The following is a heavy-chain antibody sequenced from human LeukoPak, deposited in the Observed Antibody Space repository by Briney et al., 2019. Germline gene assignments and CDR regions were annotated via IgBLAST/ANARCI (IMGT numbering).Heavy chain of an antibody. CDR3: ANMVRGVIMNY. CDR1: GFTFSSYA. J-gene: IGHJ4*02. D-gene: IGHD3-10*01. V-gene: IGHV3-23*01. CDR2: ISGSGDRT. Sequence: GGSLRLSCAVSGFTFSSYAMSWVRQAPGKGLEWVSAISGSGDRTYYADPVKGRSTISRDNSKNTLYLQMNSLRAEDTAVYYCANMVRGVIMNYWGQGTLVTVSS.